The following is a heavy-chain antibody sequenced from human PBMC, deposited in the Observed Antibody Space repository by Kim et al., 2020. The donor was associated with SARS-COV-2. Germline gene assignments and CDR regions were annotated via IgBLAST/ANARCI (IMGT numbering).Heavy chain of an antibody. CDR1: GFTFGDYA. J-gene: IGHJ2*01. D-gene: IGHD3-22*01. Sequence: GGSLRLSCAASGFTFGDYAMHWVRQAPGKGLEWVSGISWNSGSIGYADSVKGRFTISRDNAKNSLYLQMNSLRAEDTALYYCAKDPTYYYDSSGPASWYFELWGRGTLVTVSS. CDR3: AKDPTYYYDSSGPASWYFEL. CDR2: ISWNSGSI. V-gene: IGHV3-9*01.